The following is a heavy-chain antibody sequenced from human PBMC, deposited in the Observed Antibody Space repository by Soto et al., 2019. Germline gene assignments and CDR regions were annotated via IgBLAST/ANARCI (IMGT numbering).Heavy chain of an antibody. D-gene: IGHD6-13*01. V-gene: IGHV4-30-4*01. Sequence: PSETLSLTCTVSGGSISSGDYYWSWIRQPPGKGLEWIGYIYYSGGTYYNPSLKSRVTISVDTSKNQFSLKLSSVTAADTAVYYCARVVIAAWDYFDYWGQGTLVTVSS. J-gene: IGHJ4*02. CDR1: GGSISSGDYY. CDR3: ARVVIAAWDYFDY. CDR2: IYYSGGT.